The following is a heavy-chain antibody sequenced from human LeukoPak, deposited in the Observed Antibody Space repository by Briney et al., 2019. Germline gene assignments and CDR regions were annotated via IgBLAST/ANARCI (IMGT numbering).Heavy chain of an antibody. CDR1: GGSVSSHY. D-gene: IGHD1/OR15-1a*01. Sequence: PSETLSLTCTVSGGSVSSHYWSWIRQPPGKGLEWIGYTYYSGSTNYNPSLKSRVTISVDTSKNQFSLKLSSVTAADTAVYYCARSTTGTTHALGFDPWGQGTLVTVSS. V-gene: IGHV4-59*02. CDR2: TYYSGST. J-gene: IGHJ5*02. CDR3: ARSTTGTTHALGFDP.